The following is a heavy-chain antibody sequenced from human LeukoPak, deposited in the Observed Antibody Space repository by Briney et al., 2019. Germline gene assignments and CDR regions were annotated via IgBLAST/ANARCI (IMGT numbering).Heavy chain of an antibody. CDR2: IKQDGSET. Sequence: PGGSLRPSCAASGFTFSGYWMTTVPQAPGKGLEWVANIKQDGSETYYVDSVQGRFTISRDNARNSLYLQMNSLRAEDTAVYYCARGKGVDYWGQGILVTVSS. CDR3: ARGKGVDY. V-gene: IGHV3-7*01. J-gene: IGHJ4*02. CDR1: GFTFSGYW.